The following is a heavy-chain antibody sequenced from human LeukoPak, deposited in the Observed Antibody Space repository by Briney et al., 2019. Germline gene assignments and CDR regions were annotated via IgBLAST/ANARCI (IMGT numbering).Heavy chain of an antibody. J-gene: IGHJ4*02. Sequence: QSGGSLRLSCAASGFTFSSCAMSWVRQAPGKGLEWVSAISGSGGSTYYADSVKGRFTISRDNSKNTLYLQMNSLRAEDTAVYYCAKGHRYCSSTSCVLYWGQGTLVTVSS. CDR2: ISGSGGST. CDR1: GFTFSSCA. V-gene: IGHV3-23*01. D-gene: IGHD2-2*01. CDR3: AKGHRYCSSTSCVLY.